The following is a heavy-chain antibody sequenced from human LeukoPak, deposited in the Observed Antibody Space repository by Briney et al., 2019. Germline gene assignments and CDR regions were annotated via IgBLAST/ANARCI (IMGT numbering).Heavy chain of an antibody. CDR2: ISYDGSNK. CDR3: AKGRGDY. V-gene: IGHV3-30*18. J-gene: IGHJ4*02. Sequence: GGSLRLSCAASGFTFSSYGMHWVRQAPGKGLEWVAVISYDGSNKYYADSVKGRFTISRDNSKYTLYLQMNSLRAEDTAVYYCAKGRGDYWGQGTLVTVSS. CDR1: GFTFSSYG.